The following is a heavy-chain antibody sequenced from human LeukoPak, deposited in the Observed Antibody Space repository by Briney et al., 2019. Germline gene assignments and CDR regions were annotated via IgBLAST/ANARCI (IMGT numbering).Heavy chain of an antibody. V-gene: IGHV4-34*01. Sequence: SSETLSLTCAVYGGSFSGYYWSWIRQPPGKGLEWIGEINHSGSTNYNPSLKSRVTISVDTSKNQFSLKLSSVTAADTAVYYCARELNAFDIWGQGTMVTVSS. D-gene: IGHD3-16*01. CDR3: ARELNAFDI. J-gene: IGHJ3*02. CDR2: INHSGST. CDR1: GGSFSGYY.